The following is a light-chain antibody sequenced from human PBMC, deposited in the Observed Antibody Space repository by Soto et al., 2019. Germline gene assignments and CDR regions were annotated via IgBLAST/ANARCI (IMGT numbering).Light chain of an antibody. Sequence: DIQMTQSPPSLSASVGDSVTITCQASQHVSNYIKWYQHKPGKAPKLLIYDASHFETGVPSRFSGSGSGTDLSFTISSLQPEDFATYSCQPYDNLPYTCGQEAKVDIK. CDR1: QHVSNY. CDR2: DAS. CDR3: QPYDNLPYT. V-gene: IGKV1-33*01. J-gene: IGKJ2*01.